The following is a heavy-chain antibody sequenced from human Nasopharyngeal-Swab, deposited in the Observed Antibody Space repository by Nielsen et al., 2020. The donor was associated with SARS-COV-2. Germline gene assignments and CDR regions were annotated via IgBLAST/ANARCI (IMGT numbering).Heavy chain of an antibody. CDR2: INHSGST. CDR3: ARGSPRSGMDV. V-gene: IGHV4-34*01. CDR1: GGSFSGYY. J-gene: IGHJ6*02. Sequence: GSLRLSCAVYGGSFSGYYWTWIRQPPGKGLEWIGVINHSGSTNYNPSLKRRVTISVDTSKNQFSLKLRSVTAADTAVYYCARGSPRSGMDVWGQGTTVTVSS.